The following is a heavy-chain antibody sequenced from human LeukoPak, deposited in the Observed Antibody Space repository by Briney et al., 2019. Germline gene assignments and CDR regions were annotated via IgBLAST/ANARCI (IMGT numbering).Heavy chain of an antibody. Sequence: GSLRLSCAASGFTFSRYSMNWVRQPPGKVLEWIASIYYSGSIYYNPSLKSRVTISVDTSKNQFSLKLSSVTAADTAVYYCARVLVGTTDYYYYMDVWGKGTTVTVSS. D-gene: IGHD1-26*01. CDR3: ARVLVGTTDYYYYMDV. CDR2: IYYSGSI. V-gene: IGHV4-39*07. CDR1: GFTFSRYS. J-gene: IGHJ6*03.